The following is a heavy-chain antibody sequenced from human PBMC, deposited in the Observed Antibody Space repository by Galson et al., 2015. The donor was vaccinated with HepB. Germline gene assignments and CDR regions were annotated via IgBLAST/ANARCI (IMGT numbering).Heavy chain of an antibody. J-gene: IGHJ4*02. D-gene: IGHD3-9*01. CDR2: VIPILGIA. Sequence: SVKVSCKASGGTFSSYAISWVRQAPGQGLEWMGRVIPILGIANYAQKFQGRVTITAGKSTSTAYMELSSLRSEDTAVYNCARDYDILTGLMGYWGQGTLVTVSS. CDR3: ARDYDILTGLMGY. V-gene: IGHV1-69*04. CDR1: GGTFSSYA.